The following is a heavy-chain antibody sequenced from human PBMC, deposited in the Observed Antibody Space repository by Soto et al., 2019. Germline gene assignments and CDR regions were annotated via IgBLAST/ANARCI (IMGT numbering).Heavy chain of an antibody. V-gene: IGHV3-9*01. Sequence: GGSLRLSCAASGFTFDDYAMHWVRQAPGKGLEWVSGISWNSGSIGYADSVKGRFTISRDNAKNSLYLQMNSLRAEDTALYYCAKEVAGDYGYYSGDDAFDIWGQGTMVTVS. CDR2: ISWNSGSI. CDR3: AKEVAGDYGYYSGDDAFDI. D-gene: IGHD4-17*01. CDR1: GFTFDDYA. J-gene: IGHJ3*02.